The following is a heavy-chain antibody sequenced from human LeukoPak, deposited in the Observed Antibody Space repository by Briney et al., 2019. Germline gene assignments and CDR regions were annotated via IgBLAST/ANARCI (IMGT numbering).Heavy chain of an antibody. CDR2: ISYDGNNK. CDR3: AKDVSPYYDSSVDY. D-gene: IGHD3-22*01. Sequence: PGRSLRLSCAASGFTFTSYAMHWVRQAPGKGLEWVAVISYDGNNKYYADSVKGRFTISRDNSKNTLDLQMNSLRAEDTAVYYCAKDVSPYYDSSVDYWGQGTLVTVSS. V-gene: IGHV3-30-3*01. J-gene: IGHJ4*02. CDR1: GFTFTSYA.